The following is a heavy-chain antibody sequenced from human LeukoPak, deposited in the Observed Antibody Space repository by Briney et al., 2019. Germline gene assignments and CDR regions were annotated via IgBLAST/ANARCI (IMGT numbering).Heavy chain of an antibody. J-gene: IGHJ4*02. CDR3: ARGGDYYDSSPFDY. CDR2: IYYSGST. CDR1: GGSISSYY. D-gene: IGHD3-22*01. V-gene: IGHV4-59*06. Sequence: SETLSLTCTVSGGSISSYYWSWIRQHSGKGLEWIGYIYYSGSTYYNPSLKSRVTISVDTSKNQFSLKLSSVTAADTAVYYCARGGDYYDSSPFDYWGQGTLVTVSS.